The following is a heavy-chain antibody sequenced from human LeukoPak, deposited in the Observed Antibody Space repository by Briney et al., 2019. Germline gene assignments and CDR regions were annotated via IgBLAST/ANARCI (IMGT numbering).Heavy chain of an antibody. D-gene: IGHD2-15*01. CDR2: INPNSGGT. CDR3: ARALHSSGGIGYFDY. V-gene: IGHV1-2*02. Sequence: ASVKVSCKASGYTFTGYYMHWVRQAPGQGLEWMGWINPNSGGTNYAQKFQGRVTMTRDTSISTAYMELSRLRSDDTAVYYCARALHSSGGIGYFDYWGQGTLVTVSS. CDR1: GYTFTGYY. J-gene: IGHJ4*02.